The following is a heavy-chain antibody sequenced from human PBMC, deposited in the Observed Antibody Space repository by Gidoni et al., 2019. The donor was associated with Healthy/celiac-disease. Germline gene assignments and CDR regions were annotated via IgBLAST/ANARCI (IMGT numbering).Heavy chain of an antibody. CDR1: GGTFSSYA. CDR3: DLRDGYNDLVAFDI. CDR2: IIPILGIA. V-gene: IGHV1-69*04. J-gene: IGHJ3*02. Sequence: QVQLVQSGAEVKKPGSSVKVSCKASGGTFSSYAFSWVRQAPGQGLEWMGRIIPILGIANYAQKFQGRVTITADKSTSTAYMELSSLRSEDTAVYYCDLRDGYNDLVAFDIWGQGTMVTVSS. D-gene: IGHD5-12*01.